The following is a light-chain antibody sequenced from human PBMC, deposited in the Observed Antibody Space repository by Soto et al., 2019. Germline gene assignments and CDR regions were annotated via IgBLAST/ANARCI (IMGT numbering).Light chain of an antibody. J-gene: IGKJ1*01. V-gene: IGKV1-39*01. CDR2: GAS. Sequence: IQMTQSPSSLSASIGDRVTIPCRASQTIRKSLDWYQQKAETAPKLLVFGASSLQSGVPSRFSASGFGTEFTLTISSLQLEDFATYHCQQSYSTPWTFGQGTKVEI. CDR3: QQSYSTPWT. CDR1: QTIRKS.